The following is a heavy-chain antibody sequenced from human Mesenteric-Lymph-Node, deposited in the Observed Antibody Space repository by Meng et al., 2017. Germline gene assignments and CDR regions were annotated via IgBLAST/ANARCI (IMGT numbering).Heavy chain of an antibody. CDR1: GFTFSTYW. CDR2: IKKDESEK. Sequence: GESLKISCSASGFTFSTYWMSWVRQAPGKGLEWVANIKKDESEKHYVDSVKGRFTISRDNAQNSLYLQMNSLRAEDTAVYYCARGADGGIAVAGTRFDYWGQGTLVTVSS. CDR3: ARGADGGIAVAGTRFDY. V-gene: IGHV3-7*04. D-gene: IGHD6-19*01. J-gene: IGHJ4*02.